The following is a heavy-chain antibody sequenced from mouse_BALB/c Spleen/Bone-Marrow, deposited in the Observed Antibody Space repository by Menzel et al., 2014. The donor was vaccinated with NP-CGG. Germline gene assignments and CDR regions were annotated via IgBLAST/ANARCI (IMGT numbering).Heavy chain of an antibody. J-gene: IGHJ1*01. CDR1: GYNFISYW. CDR2: INPGNGRT. CDR3: ARWGKGYFDV. D-gene: IGHD1-3*01. Sequence: GAELVKPGASVKLSCKASGYNFISYWIHWVKQRPGQGLEWIGEINPGNGRTNYNEKFKNKATLTIDKSSSTAYMQLSRLTSEDSAVYYCARWGKGYFDVWGAGTTVTVSS. V-gene: IGHV1S81*02.